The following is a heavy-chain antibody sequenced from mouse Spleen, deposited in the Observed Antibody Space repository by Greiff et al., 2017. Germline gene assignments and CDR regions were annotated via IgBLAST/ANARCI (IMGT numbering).Heavy chain of an antibody. Sequence: VHLVESGAGLVKPGASVKLSCKASGYTFTEYIIHWVKQRSGQGLEWIGWFYPGSGSIKYNEKFKDKATLTADKSSSTVYMELSRLTSEDSAVYFCARHAPYGDYFDYWGQGTTLTVSS. V-gene: IGHV1-62-2*01. CDR1: GYTFTEYI. CDR2: FYPGSGSI. J-gene: IGHJ2*01. D-gene: IGHD1-1*01. CDR3: ARHAPYGDYFDY.